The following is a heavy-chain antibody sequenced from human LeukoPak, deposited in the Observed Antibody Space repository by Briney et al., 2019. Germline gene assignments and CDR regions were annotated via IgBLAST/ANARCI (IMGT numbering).Heavy chain of an antibody. Sequence: PSETLSLTCTVSGGSISSYYWGWIRQPPGKGLEWIGYIYYSGSTNYNPSLKSRVTISVDTSKNQFSLKLSSVTAADTAVYYCARDRAAGSYYYYYMDVWGKGTTVTVSS. CDR1: GGSISSYY. V-gene: IGHV4-59*01. CDR3: ARDRAAGSYYYYYMDV. CDR2: IYYSGST. J-gene: IGHJ6*03. D-gene: IGHD6-13*01.